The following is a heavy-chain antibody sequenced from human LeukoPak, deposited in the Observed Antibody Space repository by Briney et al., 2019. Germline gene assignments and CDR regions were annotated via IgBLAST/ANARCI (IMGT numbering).Heavy chain of an antibody. V-gene: IGHV4-34*01. D-gene: IGHD3-22*01. Sequence: PSETLSLTCAVYGGSFSGYYWSWIRQPPGKGLEWIGEINHSGSTNYNPSLKSRVTISVDTSKNQFSLKLSSVTAADTAVYYCARGRYYYDSSGYYGQRNNWFGPWGQGTLVTVSS. J-gene: IGHJ5*02. CDR3: ARGRYYYDSSGYYGQRNNWFGP. CDR1: GGSFSGYY. CDR2: INHSGST.